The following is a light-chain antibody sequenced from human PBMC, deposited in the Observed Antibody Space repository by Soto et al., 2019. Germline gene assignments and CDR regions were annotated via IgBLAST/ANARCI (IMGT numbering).Light chain of an antibody. CDR3: GQFVSAPPRT. Sequence: EVVLTQSPVPLSLSPGERATLSCRASQSVSSTFLAWYQQKPGQAPRLLIFGVSNRATGIPDRFSGSGSGTDFTLTISRLEPEDFAVYYCGQFVSAPPRTFGQGTNVDI. CDR2: GVS. V-gene: IGKV3-20*01. J-gene: IGKJ1*01. CDR1: QSVSSTF.